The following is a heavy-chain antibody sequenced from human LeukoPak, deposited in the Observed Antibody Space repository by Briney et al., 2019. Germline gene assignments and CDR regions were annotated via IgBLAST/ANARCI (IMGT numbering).Heavy chain of an antibody. Sequence: GGSLRLSCAASGFTFSTHAMHWVRQAPGKGLEWVAVISYDGSNKSYADSVKGRFTISRDNSKNTLYLQMNSLRGEDTAVYFCASGGMGWYWGGDYYYGMDVWGQGTTVTVSS. CDR3: ASGGMGWYWGGDYYYGMDV. CDR1: GFTFSTHA. CDR2: ISYDGSNK. J-gene: IGHJ6*02. D-gene: IGHD2-8*02. V-gene: IGHV3-30*04.